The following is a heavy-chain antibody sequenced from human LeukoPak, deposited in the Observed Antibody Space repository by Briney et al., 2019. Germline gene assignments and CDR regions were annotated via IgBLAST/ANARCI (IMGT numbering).Heavy chain of an antibody. J-gene: IGHJ4*02. CDR3: AREDYGSGSYDMIDY. V-gene: IGHV3-21*01. CDR2: ISSSSSYI. CDR1: GFTFSSYS. D-gene: IGHD3-10*01. Sequence: PGGSLRLSCAASGFTFSSYSMNWVRQAPGKGLEWVSSISSSSSYIYYADSVKGRFTISRDNAKNSLYLQMNSLRAEDTAVYYCAREDYGSGSYDMIDYWGQGTLVTISS.